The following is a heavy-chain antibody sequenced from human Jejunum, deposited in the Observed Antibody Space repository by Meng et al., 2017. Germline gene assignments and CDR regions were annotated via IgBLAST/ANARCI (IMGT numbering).Heavy chain of an antibody. Sequence: QLQLTESAPGVVRPSATPSPSFTVSGGSVSSSGYQWGWIRQPPGKGLEWIGYASTNYNPSLKSRVTISLDTSKNQFSLKLTSVTAADTAVYYCARDHWGSLDYWGQGILVTVSS. CDR2: AST. CDR3: ARDHWGSLDY. D-gene: IGHD7-27*01. J-gene: IGHJ4*02. CDR1: GGSVSSSGYQ. V-gene: IGHV4-61*08.